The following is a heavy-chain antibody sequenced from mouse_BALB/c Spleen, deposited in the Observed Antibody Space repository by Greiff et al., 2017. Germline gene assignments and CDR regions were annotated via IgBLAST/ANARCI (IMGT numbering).Heavy chain of an antibody. CDR2: IWAGGST. V-gene: IGHV2-9*02. J-gene: IGHJ3*01. CDR3: ARDSSGGFAY. CDR1: GFSLTSYG. Sequence: VHLVASGPGLVAPSQSLSITCTVSGFSLTSYGVHWVRQPPGKGLEWLGVIWAGGSTNYNSALMSRLSISKDNSKSQVFLKMNSLQTDDTAMYYCARDSSGGFAYWGQGTLVTVAA. D-gene: IGHD1-2*01.